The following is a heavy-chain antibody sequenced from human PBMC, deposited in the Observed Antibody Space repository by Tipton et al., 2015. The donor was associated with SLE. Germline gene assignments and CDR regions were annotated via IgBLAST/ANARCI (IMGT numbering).Heavy chain of an antibody. CDR3: ARVGPPPIAGATSAFDF. J-gene: IGHJ4*02. V-gene: IGHV4-38-2*01. CDR1: GYSISSCYY. CDR2: ISYSVST. D-gene: IGHD1-26*01. Sequence: TLSLTCAVSGYSISSCYYWGWIRQPPGKGLEWIGYISYSVSTNYNPSLERRVTMSVDTSKNMFSLNLNYVTAADTAIYFCARVGPPPIAGATSAFDFWGEGTLVTVTS.